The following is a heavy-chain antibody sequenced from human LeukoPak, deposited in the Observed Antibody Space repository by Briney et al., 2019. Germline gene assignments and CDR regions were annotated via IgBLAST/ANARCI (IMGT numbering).Heavy chain of an antibody. J-gene: IGHJ4*02. CDR1: GFTFSSYW. D-gene: IGHD2-8*01. Sequence: GGSLRLSCAASGFTFSSYWMSWVRQAPGKGLEWVAKIKQDGSEKYYVDSVKGRFTISRDNAKNSLYLQMNSLRAEDTAVYYCARRGIVLMVYAIEDYWGQGTLVTVSS. CDR2: IKQDGSEK. CDR3: ARRGIVLMVYAIEDY. V-gene: IGHV3-7*01.